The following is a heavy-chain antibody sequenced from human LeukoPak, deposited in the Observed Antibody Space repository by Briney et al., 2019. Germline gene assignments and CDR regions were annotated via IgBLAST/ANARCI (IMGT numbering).Heavy chain of an antibody. J-gene: IGHJ5*02. V-gene: IGHV1-18*01. CDR2: ISAYIGNT. CDR3: ASIYYDSSGYGFDP. CDR1: GYTFTSYG. D-gene: IGHD3-22*01. Sequence: GASVKVSCKASGYTFTSYGISWVRQAPGQGLEWMGWISAYIGNTNYAQKLQGRVTMTTDTSTSTAYMELRSLRSDDTAVYYCASIYYDSSGYGFDPWGQGTLVTVSS.